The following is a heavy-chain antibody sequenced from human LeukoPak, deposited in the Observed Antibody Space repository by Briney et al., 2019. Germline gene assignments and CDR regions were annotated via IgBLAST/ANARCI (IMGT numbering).Heavy chain of an antibody. CDR3: ATPGSS. V-gene: IGHV3-64*02. CDR1: GFSFRSYA. Sequence: GGSLRLSCTASGFSFRSYAMHWVRQAPGKGLEYVSAISRSGNTTYYADSVKGRFVVSRDNSKKTLFLQMSDLRPEDTAVYYCATPGSSWGQGSPVIVSS. CDR2: ISRSGNTT. D-gene: IGHD6-13*01. J-gene: IGHJ4*02.